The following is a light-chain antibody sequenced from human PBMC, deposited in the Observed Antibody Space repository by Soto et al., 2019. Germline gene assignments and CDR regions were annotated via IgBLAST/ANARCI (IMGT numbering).Light chain of an antibody. CDR3: QQYDNYPLT. CDR1: QSISSW. CDR2: DAS. Sequence: DIQTTQSPSTLSASVGDRVTITCRASQSISSWLAWYQQKPGRAPKFLIYDASSLESGVPSRFSGSGSGTEFTLTISNLQPDDFATYYCQQYDNYPLTFGGGTKVDIK. V-gene: IGKV1-5*01. J-gene: IGKJ4*01.